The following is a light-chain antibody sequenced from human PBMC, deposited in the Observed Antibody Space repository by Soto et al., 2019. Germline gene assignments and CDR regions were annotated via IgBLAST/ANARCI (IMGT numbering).Light chain of an antibody. J-gene: IGLJ2*01. CDR1: SSDVGAYYS. Sequence: QSALTQPASVSGSPGQSITISCTGTSSDVGAYYSVSWYQHHPGKAPKLIIYGVTNRPSGVSNRFSGAKSGNTASLTISGLQAEDEADYYCSSYTTTATQVVFGGGTKVTVL. V-gene: IGLV2-14*01. CDR3: SSYTTTATQVV. CDR2: GVT.